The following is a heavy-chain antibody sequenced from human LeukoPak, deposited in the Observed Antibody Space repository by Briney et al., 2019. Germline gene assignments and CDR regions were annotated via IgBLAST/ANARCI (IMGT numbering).Heavy chain of an antibody. Sequence: ASVKVSCKASGYTFSDYYIHWVRQAPGQGLEWMGWINPNSGGTNYAQKFQGRVTMTRDTSISTAYMELSRLRSDDTAVYYCARDDIVVVPAAIRDYYYGMDVWGQGTTVTVSS. J-gene: IGHJ6*02. CDR1: GYTFSDYY. V-gene: IGHV1-2*02. D-gene: IGHD2-2*02. CDR2: INPNSGGT. CDR3: ARDDIVVVPAAIRDYYYGMDV.